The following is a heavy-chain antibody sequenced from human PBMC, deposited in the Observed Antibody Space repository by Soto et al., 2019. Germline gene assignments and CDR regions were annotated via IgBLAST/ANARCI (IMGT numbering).Heavy chain of an antibody. CDR3: ARDTTTVIYGDAFDI. V-gene: IGHV3-33*01. CDR1: GFTFSSYG. CDR2: IWYDGSNK. D-gene: IGHD4-17*01. J-gene: IGHJ3*02. Sequence: SGGSLRLSCAASGFTFSSYGMHWVRQAPGKGLEWVAVIWYDGSNKYYADSVKGRFTISRDNSKNTLYLQMNSLRAEGTAVYYCARDTTTVIYGDAFDIWGQGTMVTVS.